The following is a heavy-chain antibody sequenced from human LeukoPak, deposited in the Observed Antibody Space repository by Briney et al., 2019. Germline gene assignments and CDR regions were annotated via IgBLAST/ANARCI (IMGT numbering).Heavy chain of an antibody. CDR3: AREGPETYNFDF. Sequence: ASVKVSCKASGYTFTSYYIHWVRQAPGQGLEYMGIIRPSGSTAYAQKFQGRVTMTGDTSTSAVYMELSSLRSEDTAVYYCAREGPETYNFDFWGQGTQVTVSS. J-gene: IGHJ4*02. CDR2: IRPSGST. D-gene: IGHD5-18*01. CDR1: GYTFTSYY. V-gene: IGHV1-46*01.